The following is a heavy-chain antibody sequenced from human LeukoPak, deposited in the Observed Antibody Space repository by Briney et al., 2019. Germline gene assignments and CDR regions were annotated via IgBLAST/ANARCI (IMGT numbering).Heavy chain of an antibody. CDR3: AKDRGAPDFYGMDV. J-gene: IGHJ6*02. Sequence: GGSLRLSCAGSGFTFSNYWMHWVRQVPGKGLEWVSRINGDGRSTSYADSVKGRFTITRDNAKYTLFLQMNNLGAEDTAVYYCAKDRGAPDFYGMDVWGQGTTVTVSS. V-gene: IGHV3-74*01. CDR1: GFTFSNYW. D-gene: IGHD1-14*01. CDR2: INGDGRST.